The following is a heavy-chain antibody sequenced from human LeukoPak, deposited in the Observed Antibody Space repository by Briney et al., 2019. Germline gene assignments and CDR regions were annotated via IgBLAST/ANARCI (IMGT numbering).Heavy chain of an antibody. CDR3: TRGGDYGHYSMGFDP. CDR1: GFSFGDYA. V-gene: IGHV3-49*03. D-gene: IGHD4-17*01. J-gene: IGHJ5*02. CDR2: IRSKLNGGTT. Sequence: GGSLRLSCTGSGFSFGDYAVTWFRQAPGKGLEWVGFIRSKLNGGTTEYAASVKGRFTISRDDSRNIAYVETNSLKTEDTAVYYCTRGGDYGHYSMGFDPWGQGTLVTVSS.